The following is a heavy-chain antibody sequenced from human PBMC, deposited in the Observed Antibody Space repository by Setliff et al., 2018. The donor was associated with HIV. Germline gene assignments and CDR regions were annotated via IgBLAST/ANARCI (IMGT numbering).Heavy chain of an antibody. CDR3: AREPLLAGDCPYYFDY. CDR2: CDPQDGKT. V-gene: IGHV1-24*01. CDR1: GYTLTEVS. Sequence: ASVKVSCKISGYTLTEVSMHWVRQAPGKGLEWMGYCDPQDGKTIYAQKFQGRVTITADESTRTAYIELSSLRSEDPALYYCAREPLLAGDCPYYFDYWGQGTLVTVSS. J-gene: IGHJ4*02. D-gene: IGHD7-27*01.